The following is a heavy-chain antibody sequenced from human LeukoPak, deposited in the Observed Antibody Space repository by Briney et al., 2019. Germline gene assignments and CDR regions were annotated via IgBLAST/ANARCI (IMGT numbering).Heavy chain of an antibody. CDR2: MNPNSGNT. V-gene: IGHV1-8*01. CDR1: GYTFTSYD. CDR3: ARGDNYYGMDV. D-gene: IGHD3-22*01. J-gene: IGHJ6*02. Sequence: ASMKVSCTASGYTFTSYDINWVRQATGQGLEWMGWMNPNSGNTGYAQKFQGRVTMTRNTSISTAYMELSSLRSEDTAVYYCARGDNYYGMDVWGQGTTVTVSS.